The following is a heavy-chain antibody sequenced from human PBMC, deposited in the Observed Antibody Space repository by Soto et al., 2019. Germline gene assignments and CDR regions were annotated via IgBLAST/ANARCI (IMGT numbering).Heavy chain of an antibody. CDR3: ARQTGVFGHYFDY. J-gene: IGHJ4*02. Sequence: QLRLQEAGPGLVKPSETLSLTCTVSGGSISSSSYYWGWIRQPPGKGPEWIGAIYYNGNTYYNPSLKRRVTMSVDTSKNQVSLKLSSATDADTAMYYCARQTGVFGHYFDYWGQGTLVTVSS. D-gene: IGHD3-16*01. CDR2: IYYNGNT. V-gene: IGHV4-39*01. CDR1: GGSISSSSYY.